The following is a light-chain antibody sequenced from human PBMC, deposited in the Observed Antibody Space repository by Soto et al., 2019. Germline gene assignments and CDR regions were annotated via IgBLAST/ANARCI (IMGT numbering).Light chain of an antibody. J-gene: IGKJ1*01. Sequence: EIVLTQSPGTLSLSPGERATLSCWASQYVSSSFLAWYQQKPGQAPRLLIYGASNRATGIPERFSGSGSGTDFNLTISRLEPEDFAVFYCQQYGSSPWTFGQGTKVEIK. CDR3: QQYGSSPWT. CDR2: GAS. CDR1: QYVSSSF. V-gene: IGKV3-20*01.